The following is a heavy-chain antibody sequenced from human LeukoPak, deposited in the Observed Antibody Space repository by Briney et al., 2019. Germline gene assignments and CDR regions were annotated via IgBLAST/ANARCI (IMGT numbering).Heavy chain of an antibody. D-gene: IGHD5-18*01. Sequence: GGSLRLSCAASGFSFSSYGMHWVRQAPGKGLEWVAVIWYDGTNKYYADSVKGRFTISRDNSKNTLYLQMNSLRAEHTAVYYCARDQRGFSYSKYYFDYWGQGTLVTVSP. CDR2: IWYDGTNK. J-gene: IGHJ4*02. CDR1: GFSFSSYG. CDR3: ARDQRGFSYSKYYFDY. V-gene: IGHV3-33*01.